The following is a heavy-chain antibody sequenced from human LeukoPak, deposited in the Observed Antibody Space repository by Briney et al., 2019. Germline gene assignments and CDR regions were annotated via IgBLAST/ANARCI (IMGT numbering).Heavy chain of an antibody. CDR1: GYTFTGYY. J-gene: IGHJ4*02. D-gene: IGHD3-9*01. V-gene: IGHV1-2*02. CDR3: ARIISEETYILRYFDWNYFDY. CDR2: INPNSGGT. Sequence: GASVKVSCKASGYTFTGYYMHWVRQAPGQGLEWMGWINPNSGGTNYAQKFQGRVTMTRDTSISTAYMELSRLRPDDTAVYYCARIISEETYILRYFDWNYFDYWGQGTLVTVSS.